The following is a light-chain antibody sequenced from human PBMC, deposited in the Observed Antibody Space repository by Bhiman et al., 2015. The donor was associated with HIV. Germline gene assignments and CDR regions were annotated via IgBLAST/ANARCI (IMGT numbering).Light chain of an antibody. V-gene: IGLV2-14*03. CDR3: SSYTSSSTLV. Sequence: QSALTQPASVSGSPGQSITISCTGTSSDVGGYNYVSWYQQHPDNAPKLMIFDVSNRPSGVSNRFSGSKSSNTASLTISGLQAEDEADYYCSSYTSSSTLVFGTGTKVNVL. J-gene: IGLJ1*01. CDR1: SSDVGGYNY. CDR2: DVS.